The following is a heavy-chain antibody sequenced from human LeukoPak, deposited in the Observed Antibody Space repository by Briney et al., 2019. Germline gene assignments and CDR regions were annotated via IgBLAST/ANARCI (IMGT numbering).Heavy chain of an antibody. V-gene: IGHV4-59*01. J-gene: IGHJ4*02. CDR3: ARWVGHFDF. Sequence: SETLSLTCTVSGGSISSYYWSWIRQPPGKGLEWIGHIYYSGSTNYNPSLKSRVTMSVDTSKNQSSLKLSSVTAADTAVYYCARWVGHFDFWGQGTLVTVSS. CDR2: IYYSGST. D-gene: IGHD2-15*01. CDR1: GGSISSYY.